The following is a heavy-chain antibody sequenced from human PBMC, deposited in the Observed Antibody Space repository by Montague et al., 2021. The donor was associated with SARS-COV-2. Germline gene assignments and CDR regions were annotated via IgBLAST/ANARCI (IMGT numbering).Heavy chain of an antibody. CDR3: ARRGSSVWGVTVSAELDY. CDR1: GGSFLCYY. Sequence: SETLSLTCAVYGGSFLCYYCSWIRQPPEKGLSLIGEINQSGRTTNNPTCKSRVIISVDTPKNQLYLKLSSVTAADTAVYYCARRGSSVWGVTVSAELDYWGQGILVIVSS. V-gene: IGHV4-34*01. J-gene: IGHJ4*02. D-gene: IGHD3-10*01. CDR2: INQSGRT.